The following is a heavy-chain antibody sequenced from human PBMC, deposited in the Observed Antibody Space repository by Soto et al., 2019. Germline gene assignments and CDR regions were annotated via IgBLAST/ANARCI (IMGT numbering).Heavy chain of an antibody. CDR2: IYYSGST. CDR1: GGSISSGGYY. J-gene: IGHJ2*01. V-gene: IGHV4-31*03. Sequence: QVQLQESGPGLVKPSQTLSLTCTVSGGSISSGGYYWSWIRQHPGKGLEWIGYIYYSGSTYYDPSLKSRVTISVDTSKNQFSLKLSSVTAADTAVYYCARDQTGKSYWYFDLWGRGTLVTVSS. CDR3: ARDQTGKSYWYFDL.